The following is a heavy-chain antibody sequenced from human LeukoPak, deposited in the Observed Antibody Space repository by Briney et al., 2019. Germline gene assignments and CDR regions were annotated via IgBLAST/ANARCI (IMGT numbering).Heavy chain of an antibody. D-gene: IGHD3-9*01. CDR1: GFTFSSYS. Sequence: GGSLRLSCAASGFTFSSYSMNWVRQAPGKGLEWVSSISSSSSYIYYADSVKGRFTISRDNAKNSLYLQMNSLRAEDTAVYYCARVPPRDYDILTGYSPYYYYYGMDVWGQGTTVTVSS. V-gene: IGHV3-21*01. CDR2: ISSSSSYI. J-gene: IGHJ6*02. CDR3: ARVPPRDYDILTGYSPYYYYYGMDV.